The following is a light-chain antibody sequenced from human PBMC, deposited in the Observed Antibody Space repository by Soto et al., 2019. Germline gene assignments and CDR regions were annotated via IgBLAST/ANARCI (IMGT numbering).Light chain of an antibody. J-gene: IGKJ2*01. CDR1: QSVSSSY. V-gene: IGKV3-20*01. Sequence: EIVLTQSPGTLSLSPGERATLSCRASQSVSSSYLAWYQQKPGQAPRLLIYAASSRATGIPDRFSGSGSGTDFTLTINRLEPEDFVVYYCQQYGSSSYTFGQGTKLEIK. CDR3: QQYGSSSYT. CDR2: AAS.